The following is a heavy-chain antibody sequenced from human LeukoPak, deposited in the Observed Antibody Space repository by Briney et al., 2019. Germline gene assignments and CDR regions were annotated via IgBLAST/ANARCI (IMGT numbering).Heavy chain of an antibody. J-gene: IGHJ5*02. CDR2: INYHGNT. Sequence: SETLSLTCIVSGGSIGTLYWNWIRQVPGKGLEWIGFINYHGNTKYNPSLKSRVTMSVDTSVDQVSLRLTSVTAADTAIYFCATDSGRSFWLDPWGQGRLVTVSS. CDR1: GGSIGTLY. CDR3: ATDSGRSFWLDP. V-gene: IGHV4-59*11. D-gene: IGHD2-21*01.